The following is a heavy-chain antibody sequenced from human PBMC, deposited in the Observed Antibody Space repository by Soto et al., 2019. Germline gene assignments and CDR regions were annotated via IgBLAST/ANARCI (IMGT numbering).Heavy chain of an antibody. CDR1: GASIGSYY. J-gene: IGHJ3*02. V-gene: IGHV4-59*08. D-gene: IGHD2-21*02. CDR3: ARHWGWDCGGARFGGDCYAFDI. Sequence: QVQLQESGPGLVKPSETLSLTCTVSGASIGSYYWSWIRQPPGKGLEWIGYIYDSVSANDNPSLKRRATLSVNTSKNHFTLKLKSVTAADTAVYYCARHWGWDCGGARFGGDCYAFDIWGQGTMVTVSS. CDR2: IYDSVSA.